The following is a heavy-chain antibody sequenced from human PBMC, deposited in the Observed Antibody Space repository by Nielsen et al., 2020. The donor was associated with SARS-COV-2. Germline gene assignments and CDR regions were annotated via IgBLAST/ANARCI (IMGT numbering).Heavy chain of an antibody. CDR1: GGSISSGGYY. V-gene: IGHV4-61*08. CDR3: ARIAPITIFGVVSWFDP. Sequence: SETLSLTCTVSGGSISSGGYYWSWIRQHPGKGLEWIGYIYYSGSTYYNPSLKSRVTISVDTSKNQFSLKLSSVTAADTAVYYCARIAPITIFGVVSWFDPWGQGTLDTVSS. CDR2: IYYSGST. D-gene: IGHD3-3*01. J-gene: IGHJ5*02.